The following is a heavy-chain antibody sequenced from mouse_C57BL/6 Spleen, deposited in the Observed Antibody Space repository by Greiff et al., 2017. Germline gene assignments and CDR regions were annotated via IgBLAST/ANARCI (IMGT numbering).Heavy chain of an antibody. J-gene: IGHJ1*03. V-gene: IGHV7-1*01. CDR1: GFTFSDFY. Sequence: EVQRVASGGGLVQSGRSLRLSCATSGFTFSDFYMAWVRQAPGKGSDRIAASRNKANDSTTEYSASVKGRFIVSRDPSQSILYLQKDALRAGDTAIDYCARDALDYESWYCSDWGTEAAVAVSS. CDR3: ARDALDYESWYCSD. D-gene: IGHD2-4*01. CDR2: SRNKANDSTT.